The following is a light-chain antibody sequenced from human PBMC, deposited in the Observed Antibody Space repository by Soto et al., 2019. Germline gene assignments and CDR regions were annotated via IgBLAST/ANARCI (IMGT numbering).Light chain of an antibody. CDR1: QDINNW. J-gene: IGKJ2*01. CDR3: QQTNSFPRT. CDR2: STS. V-gene: IGKV1-12*01. Sequence: DIQMTQSPSSVSASVGDRVTITCRESQDINNWLAWHQQKPGKAPTLLIYSTSNLQSGVPSRFSGSGSGTDFTLTISSLQPEDFAPYYCQQTNSFPRTFGQGTKLEIK.